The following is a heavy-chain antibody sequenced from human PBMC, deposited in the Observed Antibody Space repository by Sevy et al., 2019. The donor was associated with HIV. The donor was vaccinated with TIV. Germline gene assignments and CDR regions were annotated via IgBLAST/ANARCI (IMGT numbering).Heavy chain of an antibody. CDR2: IYHSGRT. D-gene: IGHD6-13*01. V-gene: IGHV4-30-2*01. J-gene: IGHJ5*02. Sequence: SETLSLTCAVSGGSISSGGYSWSWIRQPPGKGLEWIGYIYHSGRTYYNPSLKSRVTISVDRSKNQFSLKLSSVTAADTAVYYCARAVSIRAAGTRGWFDPWGQGTLVTVSS. CDR1: GGSISSGGYS. CDR3: ARAVSIRAAGTRGWFDP.